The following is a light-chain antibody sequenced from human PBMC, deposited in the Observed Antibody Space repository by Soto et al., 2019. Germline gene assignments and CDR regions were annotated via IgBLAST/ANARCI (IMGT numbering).Light chain of an antibody. CDR3: QQYGKSPRT. CDR1: QSVSNNY. J-gene: IGKJ1*01. V-gene: IGKV3-20*01. Sequence: EIVLTQSPGTLPLSPGERATLSCRASQSVSNNYLAWYQQKPGQAPRLLIYGASSRATGIPDRFSGSGSGTDFTLTISRLEPEDFSVYYCQQYGKSPRTCGQGTKGDIK. CDR2: GAS.